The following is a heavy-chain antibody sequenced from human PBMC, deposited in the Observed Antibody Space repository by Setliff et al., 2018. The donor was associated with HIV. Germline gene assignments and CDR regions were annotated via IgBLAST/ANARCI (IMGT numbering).Heavy chain of an antibody. CDR1: GYIFTDYY. Sequence: GASVKVSCKASGYIFTDYYLHWVRQAPGQGLEWMGVINPYGGAADFAQRFRDRLAMTTDTSTSTVFLELSSLRSEDTAIYYCARVYCSTRSCVDEWYFDYWGQGTLVTVPQ. CDR3: ARVYCSTRSCVDEWYFDY. D-gene: IGHD2-2*01. CDR2: INPYGGAA. V-gene: IGHV1-46*01. J-gene: IGHJ4*02.